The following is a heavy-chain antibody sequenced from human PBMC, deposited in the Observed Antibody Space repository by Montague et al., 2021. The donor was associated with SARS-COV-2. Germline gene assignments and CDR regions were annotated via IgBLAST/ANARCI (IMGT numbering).Heavy chain of an antibody. J-gene: IGHJ4*02. CDR1: GFSLSTSGVG. CDR3: AHKKSGWPIEFGY. CDR2: IYWNDDK. V-gene: IGHV2-5*01. D-gene: IGHD6-19*01. Sequence: PALVKPTQTLTLTCSFSGFSLSTSGVGVGWIRQPPGKALECLALIYWNDDKRYSPSLNSRLTVTKDTSRNQVVLTVTNMDPVDTATYCCAHKKSGWPIEFGYWGQGILVTVSS.